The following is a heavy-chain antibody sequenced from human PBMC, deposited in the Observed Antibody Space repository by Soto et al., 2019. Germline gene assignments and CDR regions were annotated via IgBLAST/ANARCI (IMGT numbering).Heavy chain of an antibody. CDR1: GYTFTSYY. J-gene: IGHJ4*02. D-gene: IGHD6-13*01. Sequence: ASVKVSCKASGYTFTSYYMHWVRQAPGQGLEWMGIINPSGGSTSYAQKFQGRVTMTRDTSTSTVYMELSSLRSGDTAVYYCARDQGQLVLGYWGQGTLVTVSS. CDR3: ARDQGQLVLGY. V-gene: IGHV1-46*01. CDR2: INPSGGST.